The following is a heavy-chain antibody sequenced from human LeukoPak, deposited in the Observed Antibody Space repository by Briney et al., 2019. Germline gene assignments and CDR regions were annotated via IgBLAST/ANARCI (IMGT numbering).Heavy chain of an antibody. CDR3: ARDSGGSSGWYYFDY. CDR2: LSGNGGTT. Sequence: GGSLRLSCAASGFTFSSYAMTWVRQAPGRGLEWVSALSGNGGTTYYADSVKGRFTISRDNSKNTLYLQMNSLRAEDTAVYYCARDSGGSSGWYYFDYWGQGTVVTVSS. D-gene: IGHD6-13*01. CDR1: GFTFSSYA. V-gene: IGHV3-23*01. J-gene: IGHJ4*02.